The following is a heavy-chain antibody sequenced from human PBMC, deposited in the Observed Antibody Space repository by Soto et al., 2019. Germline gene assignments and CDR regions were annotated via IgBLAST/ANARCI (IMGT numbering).Heavy chain of an antibody. CDR1: GGSLNNYY. V-gene: IGHV4-34*01. CDR2: IDRSGGT. CDR3: ERGRDDAWEIPGGY. D-gene: IGHD1-26*01. J-gene: IGHJ4*02. Sequence: QVQLQQWGAGLLKPSETLSLTCAVYGGSLNNYYWSWIRQPPGKGLEWIGEIDRSGGTNYKPSLKSRVTISVDTSKTQFSLRLSSVTAADTAVYYCERGRDDAWEIPGGYWGQGTLVTVSS.